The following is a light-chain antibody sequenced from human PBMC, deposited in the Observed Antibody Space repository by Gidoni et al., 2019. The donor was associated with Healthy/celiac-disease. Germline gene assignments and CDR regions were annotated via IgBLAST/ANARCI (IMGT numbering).Light chain of an antibody. CDR3: SSYTSSSTLVV. V-gene: IGLV2-14*01. CDR2: EVS. Sequence: QSALTQPASVSGSAGQSITISCTGTSSDVSGYNYVSWYQQHPGKAPKRMIYEVSNRPSGVSNRFSGSKSGNTASLTISGLQAEDEADYYCSSYTSSSTLVVFGGGTKLTVL. CDR1: SSDVSGYNY. J-gene: IGLJ2*01.